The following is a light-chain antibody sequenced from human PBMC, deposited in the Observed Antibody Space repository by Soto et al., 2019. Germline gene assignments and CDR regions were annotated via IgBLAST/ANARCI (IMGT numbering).Light chain of an antibody. CDR1: SRDVGGYNY. Sequence: QSALTQPPSASGSPGQSVTISCTGTSRDVGGYNYVAWYQQHPGKAPKLMMFEVTKRPSGVPDRFSGSKFGNTASLTVSGLQAEDEAVYYCASYGGNDNMLFGGGTKVTVL. CDR2: EVT. J-gene: IGLJ3*02. V-gene: IGLV2-8*01. CDR3: ASYGGNDNML.